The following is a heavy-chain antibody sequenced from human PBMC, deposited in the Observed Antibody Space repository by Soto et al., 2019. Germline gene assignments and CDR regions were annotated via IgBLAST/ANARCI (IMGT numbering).Heavy chain of an antibody. CDR3: ARGSSSWYDWFDP. V-gene: IGHV3-48*01. CDR1: GFTFSSYS. Sequence: GGSLRLSCAASGFTFSSYSMNWVRQAPGKGLEWVSYISSSSSTIYYADSVKGRFTISRDNAKNSLYLQMNSLRAEDTAVYYCARGSSSWYDWFDPWGQGTLVTVSS. CDR2: ISSSSSTI. J-gene: IGHJ5*02. D-gene: IGHD6-13*01.